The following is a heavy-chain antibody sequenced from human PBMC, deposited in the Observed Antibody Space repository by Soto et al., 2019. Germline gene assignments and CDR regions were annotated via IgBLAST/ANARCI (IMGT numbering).Heavy chain of an antibody. CDR3: AILLAGHNNWFDP. D-gene: IGHD2-15*01. J-gene: IGHJ5*02. Sequence: VKVSCKASGGTFNNYAFHWMRQAPGQGLEWMGGIIPIFGTADHAQRFQGRVTLTADESTRTAYMELSSLRSEDTAVYYCAILLAGHNNWFDPWGQGTLVTVSS. V-gene: IGHV1-69*01. CDR1: GGTFNNYA. CDR2: IIPIFGTA.